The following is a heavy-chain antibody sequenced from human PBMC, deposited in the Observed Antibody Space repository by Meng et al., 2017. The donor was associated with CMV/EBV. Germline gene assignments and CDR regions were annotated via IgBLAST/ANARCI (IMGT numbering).Heavy chain of an antibody. V-gene: IGHV3-23*03. J-gene: IGHJ5*02. D-gene: IGHD5-18*01. CDR3: AKDLSFGYSSGVFDP. CDR2: IDTGATRT. CDR1: GFSFSNFA. Sequence: GGSLRLSCAASGFSFSNFAMTWVRQAPGKGLEWVSVIDTGATRTYYADSVKGRFIVTREDFKNTLFLQMNRLRAEDTAVYYCAKDLSFGYSSGVFDPWGQGTLVTVSS.